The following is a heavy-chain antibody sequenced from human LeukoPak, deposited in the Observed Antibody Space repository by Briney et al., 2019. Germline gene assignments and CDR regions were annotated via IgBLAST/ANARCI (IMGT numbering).Heavy chain of an antibody. D-gene: IGHD2-21*02. CDR1: GFTFDDYG. J-gene: IGHJ4*02. CDR3: ARAAVVTAISYYFDY. CDR2: INWNGGST. Sequence: GGSLRPSCAASGFTFDDYGMSWVRQAPGKGLEWVSGINWNGGSTGHADSVKGRFTISRDNAKNSLYLQMNSLRAEDTAVYYCARAAVVTAISYYFDYWGQGTLVTVSS. V-gene: IGHV3-20*04.